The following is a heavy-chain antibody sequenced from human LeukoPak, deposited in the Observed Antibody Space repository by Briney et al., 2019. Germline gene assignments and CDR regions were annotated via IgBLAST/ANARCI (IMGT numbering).Heavy chain of an antibody. CDR3: AKTGTTMSRNWYFDL. Sequence: GSLRLSCAASGFTFSSYGMHWVRQAPGKGLEWVSFIRYDESNKYYADSVRGRFTISRDNSKNTLYLQMNSLRAEDTAVYYCAKTGTTMSRNWYFDLWGRGTLVTVSS. V-gene: IGHV3-30*02. CDR1: GFTFSSYG. D-gene: IGHD1-7*01. J-gene: IGHJ2*01. CDR2: IRYDESNK.